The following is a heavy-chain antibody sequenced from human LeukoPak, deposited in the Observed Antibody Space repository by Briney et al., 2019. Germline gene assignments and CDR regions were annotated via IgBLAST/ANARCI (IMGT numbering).Heavy chain of an antibody. J-gene: IGHJ4*02. CDR2: IYHSGST. V-gene: IGHV4-30-2*01. CDR3: ARDRGLAAAGLDY. D-gene: IGHD6-13*01. Sequence: NSSETLSLTCTVSGGSISSGGYYWSWIRQPPGKGLEWIGYIYHSGSTYYNPSLKSRVTISVDRSKNQFSLKLSSVTAADTAVYYCARDRGLAAAGLDYWGQGTLVTVSS. CDR1: GGSISSGGYY.